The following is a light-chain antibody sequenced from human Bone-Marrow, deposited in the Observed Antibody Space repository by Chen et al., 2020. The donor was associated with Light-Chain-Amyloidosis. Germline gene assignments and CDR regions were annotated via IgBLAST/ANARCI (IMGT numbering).Light chain of an antibody. Sequence: EIVMTQSPAPLSVSPGKRATLSCRASQSVNNNLAWYPQKPGHAPRLLIYGASTRATGSPARFSGSGSGTEFTLTISSLQSEDFAVYYCQQYNNWPPWTFGQGTKVEIK. J-gene: IGKJ1*01. V-gene: IGKV3-15*01. CDR2: GAS. CDR1: QSVNNN. CDR3: QQYNNWPPWT.